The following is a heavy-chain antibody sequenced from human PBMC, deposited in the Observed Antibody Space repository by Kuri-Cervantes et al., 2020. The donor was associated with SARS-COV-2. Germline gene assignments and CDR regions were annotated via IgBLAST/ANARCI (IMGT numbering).Heavy chain of an antibody. CDR1: GFSLSTSGMC. D-gene: IGHD3-22*01. CDR2: IFSNDEK. J-gene: IGHJ3*02. Sequence: SGPTLVKPTQTLTLTCTFSGFSLSTSGMCVSWIRQPPGKALEWLAHIFSNDEKSYSTSLKSRLTISKDTSKSQVVLTVTNMDPVDTATYYCARTYDYYDSSGYYPGAYDIWGQGTMVTVSS. V-gene: IGHV2-26*01. CDR3: ARTYDYYDSSGYYPGAYDI.